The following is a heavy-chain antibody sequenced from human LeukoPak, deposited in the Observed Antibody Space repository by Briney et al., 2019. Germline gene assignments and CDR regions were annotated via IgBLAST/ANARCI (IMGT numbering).Heavy chain of an antibody. CDR1: GFTFSTYW. CDR2: INTDGSDI. V-gene: IGHV3-74*03. J-gene: IGHJ4*02. D-gene: IGHD1-14*01. Sequence: GGSLRLSCAASGFTFSTYWMHWVRQAPGKGLVWVSRINTDGSDISYADSVRGRFTISRDNARNTLYLQMNSLRADDTAVYYCARDSPWLPDPYWGQGTLVTVSS. CDR3: ARDSPWLPDPY.